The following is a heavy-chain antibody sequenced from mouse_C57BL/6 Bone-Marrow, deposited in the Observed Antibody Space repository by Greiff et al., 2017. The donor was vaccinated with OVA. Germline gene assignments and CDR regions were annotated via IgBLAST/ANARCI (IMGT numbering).Heavy chain of an antibody. CDR2: TFYSGIT. CDR3: ARGGYYYGSSYYYAMDY. J-gene: IGHJ4*01. CDR1: GFSINSDCY. V-gene: IGHV3-3*01. D-gene: IGHD1-1*01. Sequence: EVQGVESGPSLVRPSQTLSLTCTVTGFSINSDCYWIWIRQFPGNKLEYIGYTFYSGITYYNPSLESRTYITRDTSKNQFSLKLSSVTTEDTATYYCARGGYYYGSSYYYAMDYWGQGTSVTVSS.